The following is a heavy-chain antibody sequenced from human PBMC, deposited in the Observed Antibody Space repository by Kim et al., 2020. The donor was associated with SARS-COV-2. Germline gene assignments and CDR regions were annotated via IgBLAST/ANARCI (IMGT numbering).Heavy chain of an antibody. D-gene: IGHD5-12*01. Sequence: DNAVSVKSRITINPDTSKNQFSLQLNSVTPEDTAVYYCAREATGLYGMDVWGQGTTVTVSS. J-gene: IGHJ6*02. CDR3: AREATGLYGMDV. V-gene: IGHV6-1*01.